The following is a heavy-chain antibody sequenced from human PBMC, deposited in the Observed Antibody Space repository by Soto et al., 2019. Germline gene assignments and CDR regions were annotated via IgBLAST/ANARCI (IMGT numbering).Heavy chain of an antibody. V-gene: IGHV4-59*01. D-gene: IGHD4-4*01. J-gene: IGHJ3*02. CDR3: ASRDYSDAVDI. CDR2: VFYSGNT. CDR1: GVSIRTYY. Sequence: QVQLQESGPGLVKPSETLSLTCTVSGVSIRTYYWTWIRQPPGKGLEWIGQVFYSGNTNYNPSLKRRVTISVGASRNQFSLRLSSVTAADTAMYDCASRDYSDAVDIWGHGTLVTVSS.